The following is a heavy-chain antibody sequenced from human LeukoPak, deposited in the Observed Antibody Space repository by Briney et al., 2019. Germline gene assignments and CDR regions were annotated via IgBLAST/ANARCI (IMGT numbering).Heavy chain of an antibody. V-gene: IGHV3-48*02. CDR1: GFIFSSYS. CDR2: TSSSSSTI. Sequence: GGSLRLSCAASGFIFSSYSMDWVRQAPGKGLEWVSYTSSSSSTIKYAESVRGRFTISRDNAENSLYLQMNSLRDEDTAVYYCARARGTGWNFDLWGRGTLVTVRS. J-gene: IGHJ2*01. CDR3: ARARGTGWNFDL. D-gene: IGHD2-15*01.